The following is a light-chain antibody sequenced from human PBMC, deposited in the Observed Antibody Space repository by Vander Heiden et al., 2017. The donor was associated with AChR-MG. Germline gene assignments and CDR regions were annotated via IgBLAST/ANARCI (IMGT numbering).Light chain of an antibody. CDR2: AAS. CDR1: QNVNSD. CDR3: QQYNRWPT. J-gene: IGKJ4*01. V-gene: IGKV3-15*01. Sequence: EMVMTQSPATLSVSPGQRATLSCRASQNVNSDLAWYQVKPGQAPRLLIYAASTRATGIPATFSGSGSGTGFTLTISRLQSEDSAVYYCQQYNRWPTFGGGTKVEIK.